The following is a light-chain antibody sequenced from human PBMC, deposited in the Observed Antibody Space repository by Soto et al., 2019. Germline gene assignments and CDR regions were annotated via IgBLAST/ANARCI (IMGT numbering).Light chain of an antibody. V-gene: IGKV3-20*01. CDR3: QQYGSLPVT. Sequence: DIVLTQSPGTLSLSVGERAALSCRASQSVTDTYLAWYQQKPGQAPRLIIYGTSIKATGISGRFTGSGSGTDFTLTISRLAPEDFAVYYCQQYGSLPVTFGGGTRVEI. J-gene: IGKJ4*01. CDR2: GTS. CDR1: QSVTDTY.